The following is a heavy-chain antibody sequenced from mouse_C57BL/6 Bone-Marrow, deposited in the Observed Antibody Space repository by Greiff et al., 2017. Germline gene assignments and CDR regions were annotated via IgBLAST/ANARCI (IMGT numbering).Heavy chain of an antibody. V-gene: IGHV5-17*01. D-gene: IGHD1-1*01. Sequence: EVHLVESGGGLVKPGGSLKLSCAASGFTFSDYGMHWVRQAPEKGLEWVAYISSGSSTIYYADTVKGRFTISRDNAKNTLFLQMTSLRSEDTAMYYCARPYGPWYFDVWGTGTTVTVSS. CDR1: GFTFSDYG. CDR3: ARPYGPWYFDV. J-gene: IGHJ1*03. CDR2: ISSGSSTI.